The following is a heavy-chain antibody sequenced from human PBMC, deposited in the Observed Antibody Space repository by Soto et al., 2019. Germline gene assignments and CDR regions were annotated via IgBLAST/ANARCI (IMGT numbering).Heavy chain of an antibody. Sequence: QVQLQQWGAGLLKPSETLSLTCAVYGGSFSGYYWSWIRQPPGKGLEWIGEINHSGSTNYNPSLKSRVTISVDTSKNQFSLTLSSVTAADTAVYYCARGGVVRGPKLDYWGQGTLVTVSS. CDR1: GGSFSGYY. CDR3: ARGGVVRGPKLDY. V-gene: IGHV4-34*01. D-gene: IGHD3-10*01. J-gene: IGHJ4*02. CDR2: INHSGST.